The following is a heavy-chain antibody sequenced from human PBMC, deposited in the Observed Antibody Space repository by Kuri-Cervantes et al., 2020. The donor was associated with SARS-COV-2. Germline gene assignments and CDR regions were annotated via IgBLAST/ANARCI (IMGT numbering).Heavy chain of an antibody. V-gene: IGHV4-4*07. Sequence: SETLSLTCTVSGEGIGNDIWSWIRSPAGKGLEWIGRINFIGETDYNPSLRSRVSMSIDTSKNQVSLTLTSVTAADTAVYYCARGGGDRVTLLGGAHKAYYGLDVWGRGTTVTVSS. CDR2: INFIGET. CDR3: ARGGGDRVTLLGGAHKAYYGLDV. D-gene: IGHD3-16*01. CDR1: GEGIGNDI. J-gene: IGHJ6*02.